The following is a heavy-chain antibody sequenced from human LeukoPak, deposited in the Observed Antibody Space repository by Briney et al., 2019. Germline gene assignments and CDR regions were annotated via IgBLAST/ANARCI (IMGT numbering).Heavy chain of an antibody. V-gene: IGHV1-46*01. Sequence: ASVKVSCKASGYSFADYYMHWVRQAPGQGLEWMGIINPSGGSTSYAQKFQGRVTMTRDMSTSTVYMELSSLRSEDTAVYYCARDASSSSSSYYYYYMDVWGKGTTVTVSS. CDR3: ARDASSSSSSYYYYYMDV. J-gene: IGHJ6*03. CDR2: INPSGGST. D-gene: IGHD6-6*01. CDR1: GYSFADYY.